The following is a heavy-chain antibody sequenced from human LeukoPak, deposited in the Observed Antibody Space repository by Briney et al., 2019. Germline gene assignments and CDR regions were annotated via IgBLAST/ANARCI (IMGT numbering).Heavy chain of an antibody. V-gene: IGHV1-18*01. J-gene: IGHJ6*02. CDR1: GYTFTSYG. D-gene: IGHD3-10*01. CDR2: ISAYNGNT. Sequence: ASVKVSCKASGYTFTSYGISRVRQAPGQGLEWMGWISAYNGNTNYAQKLQGRVTMTTDTSTSTAYMELRSLRSDDTAVYYCARGSRFGEKYYYYYGMDVWGQGTTVTVSS. CDR3: ARGSRFGEKYYYYYGMDV.